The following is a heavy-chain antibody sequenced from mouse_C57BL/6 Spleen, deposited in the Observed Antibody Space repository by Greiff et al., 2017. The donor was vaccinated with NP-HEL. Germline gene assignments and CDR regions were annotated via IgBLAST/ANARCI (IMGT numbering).Heavy chain of an antibody. CDR1: GFTFSSYG. D-gene: IGHD1-1*01. Sequence: EVQRVESGGDLVKPGGSLKLSCAASGFTFSSYGMSWVRQTPDKRLEWVATISSGGSYTYYPDSVKGRFTISRDNAKNTLYLQMSSLKSEDTAMYYCARQGEFGSSFFDYWGKGTTLTVSS. CDR3: ARQGEFGSSFFDY. CDR2: ISSGGSYT. V-gene: IGHV5-6*01. J-gene: IGHJ2*01.